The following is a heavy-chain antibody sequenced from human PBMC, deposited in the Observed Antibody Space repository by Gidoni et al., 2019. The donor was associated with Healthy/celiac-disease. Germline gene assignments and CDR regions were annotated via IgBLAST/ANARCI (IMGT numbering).Heavy chain of an antibody. Sequence: EVQLVQSGAEVQKPGEALRVSCKGSGYRFTSYWISWVRQMPGKGLEWMGRSDPSDSYTNDSPSFQGHVTISADKSISTAYLQWSSLKASDTAMYYCARGGSGTSCPTDYWGQGTLVTVSS. D-gene: IGHD2-2*01. CDR2: SDPSDSYT. CDR3: ARGGSGTSCPTDY. J-gene: IGHJ4*02. V-gene: IGHV5-10-1*03. CDR1: GYRFTSYW.